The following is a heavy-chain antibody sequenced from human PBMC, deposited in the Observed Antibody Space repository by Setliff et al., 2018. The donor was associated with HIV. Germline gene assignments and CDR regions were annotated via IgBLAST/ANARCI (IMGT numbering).Heavy chain of an antibody. CDR2: IYYSGST. V-gene: IGHV4-39*07. CDR3: ATRYCSSTSCYAYDAFDI. J-gene: IGHJ3*02. D-gene: IGHD2-2*01. CDR1: GGSISSSSYY. Sequence: PSETLSLTCTVSGGSISSSSYYWGWIRQPPGKGLEWIGSIYYSGSTNYNPSLRSRVTIPVDTSKNQFSLKLSSVTAADTAVYYCATRYCSSTSCYAYDAFDIWGQGTMVTVSS.